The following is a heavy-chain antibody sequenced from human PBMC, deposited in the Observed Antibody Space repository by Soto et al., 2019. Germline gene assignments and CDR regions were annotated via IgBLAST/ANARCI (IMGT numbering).Heavy chain of an antibody. D-gene: IGHD3-10*01. Sequence: EVELLESGGGLVQPGGSLRLSCVASGFTFMNYDMRWIRQAPGKGLEWVSGISGSGGVKYYADSVKGRFTIARDNSKNTLYLQMNRLRGEDTAIYYCAKNRQLRSYYESAGHYDNWGQGTLVTVSS. CDR1: GFTFMNYD. CDR3: AKNRQLRSYYESAGHYDN. CDR2: ISGSGGVK. V-gene: IGHV3-23*01. J-gene: IGHJ4*02.